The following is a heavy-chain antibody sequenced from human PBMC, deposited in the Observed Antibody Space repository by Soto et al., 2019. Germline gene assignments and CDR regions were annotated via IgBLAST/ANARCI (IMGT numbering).Heavy chain of an antibody. Sequence: WGSLLLSCAASVFIFTNYAMNWVRQAPGKGLEWVSVIGGRGNSAYYADSVQGRFTISRDNSKNTLSLQMSSLTADDTAIYYCVRAGRGSFDFWGRGTLVTVSS. J-gene: IGHJ3*01. D-gene: IGHD5-12*01. CDR1: VFIFTNYA. CDR3: VRAGRGSFDF. V-gene: IGHV3-23*01. CDR2: IGGRGNSA.